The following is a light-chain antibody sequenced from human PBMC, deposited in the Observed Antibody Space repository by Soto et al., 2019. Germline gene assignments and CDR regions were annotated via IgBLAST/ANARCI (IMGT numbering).Light chain of an antibody. CDR3: SAWDDSLSGPHWV. V-gene: IGLV1-47*01. Sequence: QSVLTQPPSASGTPGQSVTISCSGSSSNIGSNYVYWYQQLPGTAPKLLIYRSYQRPSGVPDRFSGSRSGTSASLAISGLRSEHEADYYCSAWDDSLSGPHWVFGGGTKLTVL. CDR2: RSY. CDR1: SSNIGSNY. J-gene: IGLJ3*02.